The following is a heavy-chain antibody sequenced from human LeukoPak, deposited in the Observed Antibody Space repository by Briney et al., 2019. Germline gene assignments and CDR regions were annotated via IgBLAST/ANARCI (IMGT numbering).Heavy chain of an antibody. CDR1: GGSFSGYY. CDR3: ARGDYDILTGYQRGDENWFDP. Sequence: SETLSLTCAVYGGSFSGYYWSWIRQPPGKGLEWIGEINHSGSTNYNPSLKSRVTISVDTSKNQFSLKLSSVTAADTAVYYCARGDYDILTGYQRGDENWFDPWGQGTLVTVSS. CDR2: INHSGST. V-gene: IGHV4-34*01. J-gene: IGHJ5*02. D-gene: IGHD3-9*01.